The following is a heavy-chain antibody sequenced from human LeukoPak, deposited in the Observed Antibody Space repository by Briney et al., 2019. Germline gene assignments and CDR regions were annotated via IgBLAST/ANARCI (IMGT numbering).Heavy chain of an antibody. Sequence: GGSLRLSCAASGFTFDDYAMHWVRQAPGKGLEWVSGISWNGGNIGYADSVKGRFIISRDNARNSLYLQMNSLRAEDTALYYCARVKLELHAFDIWGQGTMVTVSS. CDR2: ISWNGGNI. D-gene: IGHD1-7*01. V-gene: IGHV3-9*01. J-gene: IGHJ3*02. CDR1: GFTFDDYA. CDR3: ARVKLELHAFDI.